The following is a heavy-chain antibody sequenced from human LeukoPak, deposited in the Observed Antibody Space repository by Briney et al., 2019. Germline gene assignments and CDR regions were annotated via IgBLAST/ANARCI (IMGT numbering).Heavy chain of an antibody. D-gene: IGHD6-6*01. V-gene: IGHV3-23*01. CDR3: AKEYSSSSWRSDAFDI. CDR1: GFTFSSYA. CDR2: ISGSGGST. Sequence: GGSLRLSCAASGFTFSSYAMSWVRQAPGKGPEWVSAISGSGGSTYYADSVKGRFTISRDNSKNTLYLQMNSLRAEDTAVYYCAKEYSSSSWRSDAFDIWGQGTMVTVSS. J-gene: IGHJ3*02.